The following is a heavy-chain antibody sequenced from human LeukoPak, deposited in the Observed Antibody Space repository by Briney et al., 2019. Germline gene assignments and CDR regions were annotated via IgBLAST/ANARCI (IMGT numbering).Heavy chain of an antibody. CDR3: ARAFYYYDSSGYFIPPYFDY. J-gene: IGHJ4*02. Sequence: SETLSLTCAVYGGSFSGYYWSWIRQPPGKGLEWIGEINHSGSTNYNPSLKSRVTISVDTSKNQFSLKLSSVTAADTAVYYCARAFYYYDSSGYFIPPYFDYWGQGTLVTVSS. D-gene: IGHD3-22*01. CDR1: GGSFSGYY. CDR2: INHSGST. V-gene: IGHV4-34*01.